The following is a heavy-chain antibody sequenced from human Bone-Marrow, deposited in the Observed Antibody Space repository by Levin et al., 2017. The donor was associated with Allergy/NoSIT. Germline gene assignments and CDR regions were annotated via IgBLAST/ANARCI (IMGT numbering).Heavy chain of an antibody. D-gene: IGHD2-15*01. CDR2: IYHSGTT. J-gene: IGHJ2*01. Sequence: PSETLSLTCAVSGHSISSGGYSWSWIRQSPGKGLEWIGYIYHSGTTYYNPSLNSRVTISLDRSKNQFSLRLSSVTAADTAMYYCARVDCSGGSCYPWYFDLWGRGTLVTVSS. CDR3: ARVDCSGGSCYPWYFDL. CDR1: GHSISSGGYS. V-gene: IGHV4-30-2*06.